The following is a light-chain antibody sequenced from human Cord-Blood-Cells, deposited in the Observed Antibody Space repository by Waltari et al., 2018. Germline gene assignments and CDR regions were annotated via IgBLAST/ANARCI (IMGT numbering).Light chain of an antibody. Sequence: QSALTQPRSVSGSPGQSVTISCTGTSSDVGGYNYVSWYQQHPGKAPKLMIYDVSKRPSGVPARFAGSKSGNTSSVTISGRRAAVDAACYCCAYAGSYTYVFGTGTKVTVL. J-gene: IGLJ1*01. CDR3: CAYAGSYTYV. CDR2: DVS. CDR1: SSDVGGYNY. V-gene: IGLV2-11*01.